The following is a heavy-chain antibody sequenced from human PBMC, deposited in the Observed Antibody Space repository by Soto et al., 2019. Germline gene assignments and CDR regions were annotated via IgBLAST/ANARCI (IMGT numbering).Heavy chain of an antibody. CDR3: AKVTSGYFDY. CDR2: LSGSGAST. Sequence: EVQVLESGGGLVQPGGSLRLSCAASGFTFSGFAMSWVRQAPGKGLECVSTLSGSGASTYYADSVKGRFTISRDNSKNTLYLQMNSLRGEDTAVYYCAKVTSGYFDYWGQGTLVIVSS. V-gene: IGHV3-23*01. J-gene: IGHJ4*02. CDR1: GFTFSGFA. D-gene: IGHD3-3*01.